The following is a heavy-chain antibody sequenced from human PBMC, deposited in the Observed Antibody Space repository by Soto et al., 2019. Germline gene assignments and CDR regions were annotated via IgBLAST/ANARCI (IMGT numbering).Heavy chain of an antibody. Sequence: GGSLRLSCAASGFTFSDYYMSWIRQAPGKGLGWLSYSSDSGTFTRYADSVKGRFSISRDNAKNPLYLQINSLRGEDTAIYYCARSGDNYNLLDYWGQGTPVT. D-gene: IGHD1-1*01. CDR1: GFTFSDYY. J-gene: IGHJ4*02. V-gene: IGHV3-11*06. CDR2: SSDSGTFT. CDR3: ARSGDNYNLLDY.